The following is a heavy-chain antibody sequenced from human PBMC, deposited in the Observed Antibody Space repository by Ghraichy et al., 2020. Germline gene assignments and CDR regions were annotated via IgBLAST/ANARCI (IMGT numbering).Heavy chain of an antibody. J-gene: IGHJ3*02. CDR2: ISGSGGST. CDR1: GFTFSSYA. Sequence: GESLNISCAASGFTFSSYAMSWVRQAPGKGLEWVSAISGSGGSTYYADSVKGRFTISRDNSKNTLYLQMNSLRAEDTAVYYCAKDGVLWFGVRAFDIWGQVTMVTVSS. CDR3: AKDGVLWFGVRAFDI. V-gene: IGHV3-23*01. D-gene: IGHD3-10*01.